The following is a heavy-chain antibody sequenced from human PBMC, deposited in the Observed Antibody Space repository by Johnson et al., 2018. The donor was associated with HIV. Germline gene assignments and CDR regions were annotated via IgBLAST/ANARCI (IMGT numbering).Heavy chain of an antibody. CDR3: AKDRMYDYGDYGGAFDI. CDR2: ISGSGGRT. D-gene: IGHD4-17*01. Sequence: VQLVESGGGLVQPGGSLRLSCAASGFTFSSYAMSWVRQAPGKGLEWVSAISGSGGRTYYADSVKGRFTISRDNSKNTLYLQMNSLRAEDTAVYYCAKDRMYDYGDYGGAFDIWGQGTMVTVSS. CDR1: GFTFSSYA. J-gene: IGHJ3*02. V-gene: IGHV3-23*04.